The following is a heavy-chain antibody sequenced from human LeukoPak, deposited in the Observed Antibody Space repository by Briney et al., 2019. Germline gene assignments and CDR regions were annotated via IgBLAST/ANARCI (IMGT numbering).Heavy chain of an antibody. CDR1: GFTFSSYS. D-gene: IGHD5-18*01. CDR3: ARWEIEKDTAYSDAFDI. Sequence: GGSLRLSCAASGFTFSSYSMNWVRQAPGKGLEWVSSISSSSSYIYYADSVKGRFTISRDNAKNSLYLQMNSLRAEDTAVYYCARWEIEKDTAYSDAFDIWGQGTMVTVSS. J-gene: IGHJ3*02. CDR2: ISSSSSYI. V-gene: IGHV3-21*01.